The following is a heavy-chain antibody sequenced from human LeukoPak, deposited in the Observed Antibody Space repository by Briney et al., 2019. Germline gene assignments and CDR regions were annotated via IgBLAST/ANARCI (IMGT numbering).Heavy chain of an antibody. J-gene: IGHJ6*03. V-gene: IGHV3-49*04. Sequence: GGSLRLSCTASGFTFGDYAMSWVRQAPGKGLEWVGFIRSKAYGGTTEYAASVKGRFTISRDDSKSIAYLQMNSLKTEDTAVYYCTRVPGYSYGYYYYMDVWGKGTTVTVSS. CDR1: GFTFGDYA. CDR2: IRSKAYGGTT. CDR3: TRVPGYSYGYYYYMDV. D-gene: IGHD5-18*01.